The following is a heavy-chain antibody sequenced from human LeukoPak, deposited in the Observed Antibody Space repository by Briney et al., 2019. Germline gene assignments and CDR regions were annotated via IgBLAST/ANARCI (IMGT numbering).Heavy chain of an antibody. CDR1: GFTFSSYG. Sequence: GGSLRLSCAASGFTFSSYGMHWVRQAPGKGLEWVAFIRYDGSNKYYADSVKGRFTISRDNSKNTLYLQMNSLRAEDTAVYYCAKDSRRSIAAQWGYYFDYWGQGTLVTVSS. D-gene: IGHD6-6*01. V-gene: IGHV3-30*02. CDR2: IRYDGSNK. J-gene: IGHJ4*02. CDR3: AKDSRRSIAAQWGYYFDY.